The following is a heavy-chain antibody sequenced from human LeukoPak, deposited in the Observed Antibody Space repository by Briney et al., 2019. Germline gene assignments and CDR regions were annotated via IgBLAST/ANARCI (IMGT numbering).Heavy chain of an antibody. D-gene: IGHD2-15*01. V-gene: IGHV4-34*01. CDR3: SRNYCSGGRCGAFDI. J-gene: IGHJ3*02. CDR1: GGSFSGYY. CDR2: INHSGST. Sequence: SETLSLTCAVYGGSFSGYYWSWIRQPPGKGLEWIGEINHSGSTNYNPSLKSRVTISVDMSKNQLSLNLSSVTAADTAVYYCSRNYCSGGRCGAFDIWGQGTMVTVSS.